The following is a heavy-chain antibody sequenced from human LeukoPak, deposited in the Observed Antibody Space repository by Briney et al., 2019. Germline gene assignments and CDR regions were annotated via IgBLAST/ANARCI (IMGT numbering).Heavy chain of an antibody. CDR2: ISSGSSYI. V-gene: IGHV3-21*01. J-gene: IGHJ4*02. Sequence: GGSLRLSCAASGFTFSSYSMNWVRQAPGKGLEWVSPISSGSSYIYYADSLKGRFTISRANAKNSLYLPMNSLRAEDTAVYYCARGGYGYNFDYWGQGALVTVSS. CDR3: ARGGYGYNFDY. D-gene: IGHD3-16*01. CDR1: GFTFSSYS.